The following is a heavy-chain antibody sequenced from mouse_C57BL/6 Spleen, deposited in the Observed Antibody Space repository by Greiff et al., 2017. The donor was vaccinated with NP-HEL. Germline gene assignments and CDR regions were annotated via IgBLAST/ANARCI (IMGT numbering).Heavy chain of an antibody. Sequence: VKLQQPGAELVRPGSSVKLSCKASGYTFTSYWMDWVKQRPGQGLEWIGNIYPSDSETHYNQKFKDKATLTVDKSSSTAYMQLSSLTSEDSAVYYCAIIYDGYYWGQGTTLTVSS. CDR3: AIIYDGYY. CDR1: GYTFTSYW. J-gene: IGHJ2*01. CDR2: IYPSDSET. D-gene: IGHD2-3*01. V-gene: IGHV1-61*01.